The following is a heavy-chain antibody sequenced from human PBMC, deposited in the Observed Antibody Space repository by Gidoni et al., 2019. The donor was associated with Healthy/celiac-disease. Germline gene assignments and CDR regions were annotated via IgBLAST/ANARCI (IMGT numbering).Heavy chain of an antibody. V-gene: IGHV1-69*06. J-gene: IGHJ3*02. CDR3: ARDREDIVVVPAANRAFDI. CDR2: IIPIFGTA. D-gene: IGHD2-2*01. Sequence: QVQLVQSGAEVKKPGSSVKVSCKASGGTFSSYAISWVRQAPAQGLEWMGGIIPIFGTANYAQKFQGRVTITADKSTSTAYMELSSLRSEDTAVYYCARDREDIVVVPAANRAFDIWGQGTMVTVSS. CDR1: GGTFSSYA.